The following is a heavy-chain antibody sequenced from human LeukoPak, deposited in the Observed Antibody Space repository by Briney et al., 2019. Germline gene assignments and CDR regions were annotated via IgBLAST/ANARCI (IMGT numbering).Heavy chain of an antibody. J-gene: IGHJ4*02. V-gene: IGHV1-18*01. D-gene: IGHD6-13*01. Sequence: ASVKVSCKASGYTFTSYGISWVRQAPGQGLEWMVWISAYNGNTNYAQKLQGRVTMTTDTSTSTAYMELRSLRSDDTAVYYCARVRVDSSSWYRTGVFDYWGQGTLVTVSS. CDR1: GYTFTSYG. CDR3: ARVRVDSSSWYRTGVFDY. CDR2: ISAYNGNT.